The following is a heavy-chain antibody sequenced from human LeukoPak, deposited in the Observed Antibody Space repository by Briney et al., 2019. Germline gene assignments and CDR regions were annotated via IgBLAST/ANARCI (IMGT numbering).Heavy chain of an antibody. D-gene: IGHD3-10*01. J-gene: IGHJ3*02. CDR3: AKEGDYYGSGSHRDAFDI. CDR2: ISTSSSYI. Sequence: GGSLRLSCAASGCTFSSYSMNWVRKAPGKGLELVSSISTSSSYIYYADSVKGRFTISRDNTKNSLYLQMNSLRPEDTALYYCAKEGDYYGSGSHRDAFDIWGQGTMVTVSS. CDR1: GCTFSSYS. V-gene: IGHV3-21*01.